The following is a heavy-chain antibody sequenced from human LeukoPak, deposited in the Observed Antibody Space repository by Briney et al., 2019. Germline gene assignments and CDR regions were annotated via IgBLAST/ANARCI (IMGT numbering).Heavy chain of an antibody. D-gene: IGHD5-24*01. CDR2: IYYGGGT. CDR1: GGSITSSGYY. Sequence: PSETLSLTCAVSGGSITSSGYYWAWIRQFPGKGLEWIGSIYYGGGTYYHPSLKSRVTISIDTSRNEFSLKVTSMTAADTAVYYCARHGFALIQPDMATTESDYWGHGTLVTVSS. V-gene: IGHV4-39*01. CDR3: ARHGFALIQPDMATTESDY. J-gene: IGHJ4*01.